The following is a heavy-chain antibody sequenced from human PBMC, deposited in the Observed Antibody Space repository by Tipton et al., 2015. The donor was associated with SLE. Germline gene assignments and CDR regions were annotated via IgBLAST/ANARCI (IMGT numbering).Heavy chain of an antibody. CDR1: GFNFDDYS. D-gene: IGHD3-22*01. CDR3: AKAPYEKGNYYYYYYMDV. CDR2: ISWDSGSL. J-gene: IGHJ6*03. V-gene: IGHV3-9*01. Sequence: SLRLSCLASGFNFDDYSMHWVRQTPGKGLEWVSGISWDSGSLGYADSVEGRFTISRDNARNRLHLQMNSLTDHDTALYYCAKAPYEKGNYYYYYYMDVWGKGTTVTVSS.